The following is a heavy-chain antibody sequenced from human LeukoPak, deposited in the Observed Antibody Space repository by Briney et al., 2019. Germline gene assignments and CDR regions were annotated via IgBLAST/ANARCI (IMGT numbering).Heavy chain of an antibody. CDR2: VSGDRGNI. J-gene: IGHJ5*02. CDR1: GFTFSSYA. Sequence: GGSLRLSCAASGFTFSSYAMSWVRQAPGKGLEWVSAVSGDRGNIYYADSVKGRFTISRDNSKNTLYLQMNSLRVEDTAIYYCAKDGFPRGPNCFDPWGQGTLVTVSS. CDR3: AKDGFPRGPNCFDP. V-gene: IGHV3-23*01. D-gene: IGHD3-10*01.